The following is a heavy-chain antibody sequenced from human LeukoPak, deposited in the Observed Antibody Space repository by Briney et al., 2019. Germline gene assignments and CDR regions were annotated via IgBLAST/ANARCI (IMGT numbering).Heavy chain of an antibody. CDR2: ISSNENTI. CDR1: GFTFSDYC. V-gene: IGHV3-11*01. CDR3: AGKSLYYYGLDV. J-gene: IGHJ6*02. Sequence: PGGSLRLSCAASGFTFSDYCMSWIRQSPGKGLEWVSYISSNENTIYYADSVKGRFTISRDNAKNSLYLQMNSLRAEDAAVYYCAGKSLYYYGLDVWGQGTTVTVSS.